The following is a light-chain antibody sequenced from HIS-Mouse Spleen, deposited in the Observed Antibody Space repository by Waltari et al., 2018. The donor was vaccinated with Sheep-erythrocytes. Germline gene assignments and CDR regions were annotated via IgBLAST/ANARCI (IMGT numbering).Light chain of an antibody. Sequence: QSALTQPDSVSGSPGQSITISCTGTSSDVGGYNYVSWYQQHPGKAPKLMIYEVSNRPSGVSHRFSGSKSGNTASLTISGLQAEDEADYYCSSYTSSSTWVFGGGTKLTVL. CDR1: SSDVGGYNY. J-gene: IGLJ3*02. CDR2: EVS. V-gene: IGLV2-14*01. CDR3: SSYTSSSTWV.